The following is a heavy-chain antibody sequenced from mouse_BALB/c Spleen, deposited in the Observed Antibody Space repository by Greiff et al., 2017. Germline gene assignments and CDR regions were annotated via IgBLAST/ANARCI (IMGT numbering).Heavy chain of an antibody. CDR1: GYSITSDYA. CDR3: ATYYYGSSPFAY. J-gene: IGHJ3*01. V-gene: IGHV3-2*02. D-gene: IGHD1-1*01. CDR2: ISYSGST. Sequence: DVQLQESGPGLVKPSQSLSLTCTVTGYSITSDYAWNWIRQFPGNKLEWMGYISYSGSTSYNPSLKSRISITRDTSKNQFFLQLNSVTTEDTATYYCATYYYGSSPFAYWGQGTLVTVSA.